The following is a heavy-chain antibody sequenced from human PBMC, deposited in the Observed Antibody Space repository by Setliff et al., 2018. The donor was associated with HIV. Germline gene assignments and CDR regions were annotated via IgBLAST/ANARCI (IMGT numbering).Heavy chain of an antibody. CDR2: ISGSGDKT. V-gene: IGHV3-23*01. Sequence: GGSLRLSCAASGFTFNTYAMSWVRQAPGKGLESVSAISGSGDKTYYADSVKGLFTISRDNSKNTLYLQMNSLRAEDTAIYYCAKDRAGSGGSYALDFWGHGTLVTVSS. CDR3: AKDRAGSGGSYALDF. D-gene: IGHD1-26*01. CDR1: GFTFNTYA. J-gene: IGHJ4*01.